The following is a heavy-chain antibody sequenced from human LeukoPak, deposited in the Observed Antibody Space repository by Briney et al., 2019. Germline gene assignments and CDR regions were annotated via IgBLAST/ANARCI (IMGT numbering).Heavy chain of an antibody. J-gene: IGHJ6*03. CDR3: ARVEAGYSYGRKTDYYYYMDV. D-gene: IGHD5-18*01. CDR1: GGSVRSNC. Sequence: PSETLSLTCTVSGGSVRSNCWTWIRQPPGKGLEWIGSIYYSGFTNYNSSLKSRVTISLDTSKNQFSLRLSSVTAADTAVYYCARVEAGYSYGRKTDYYYYMDVWGKGTTVTISS. V-gene: IGHV4-59*02. CDR2: IYYSGFT.